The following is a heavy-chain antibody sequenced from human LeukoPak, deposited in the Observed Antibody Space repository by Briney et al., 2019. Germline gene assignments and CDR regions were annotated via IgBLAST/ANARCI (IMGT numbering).Heavy chain of an antibody. V-gene: IGHV3-30*02. CDR3: ARDRKGKYDFWSGYYYFDY. Sequence: GGSLRLSCAASGFTFRNYGMNWVRQAPGKGLEWVTIIWYDGSNKYYADSVKGRFTISRDNSKNTLYLQMNSLRAEDTAVYYCARDRKGKYDFWSGYYYFDYWGQGTLVTVSS. D-gene: IGHD3-3*01. J-gene: IGHJ4*02. CDR2: IWYDGSNK. CDR1: GFTFRNYG.